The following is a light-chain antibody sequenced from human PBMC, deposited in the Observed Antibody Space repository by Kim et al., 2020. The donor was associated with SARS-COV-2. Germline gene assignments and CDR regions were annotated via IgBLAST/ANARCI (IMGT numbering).Light chain of an antibody. J-gene: IGKJ2*02. Sequence: SASVWDTVTITCRASQSISSWLAWYQQKPGKAPNLLIYRASSLESGVPSRFSGSGSGTEFTLSISSLQPDDFATYYCQQYDSNPCTFGQGTKLEI. CDR3: QQYDSNPCT. V-gene: IGKV1-5*03. CDR1: QSISSW. CDR2: RAS.